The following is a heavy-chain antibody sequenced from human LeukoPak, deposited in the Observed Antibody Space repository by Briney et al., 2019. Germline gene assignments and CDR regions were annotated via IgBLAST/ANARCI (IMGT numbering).Heavy chain of an antibody. V-gene: IGHV3-30*18. CDR1: GFTFSRYG. CDR2: ISYDGSNK. D-gene: IGHD3-22*01. CDR3: AKGAWPYYYDSSGYDY. J-gene: IGHJ4*02. Sequence: GGSLRLSCAVSGFTFSRYGMHRVRQAPGTGRGWVAVISYDGSNKYYADSVKGRFTISRDNSKNTLYLQMNSLRAEDTAVFYCAKGAWPYYYDSSGYDYWGQGTLVTVSS.